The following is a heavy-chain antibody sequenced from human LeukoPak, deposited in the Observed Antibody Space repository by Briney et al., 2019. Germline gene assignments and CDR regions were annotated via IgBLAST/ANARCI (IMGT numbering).Heavy chain of an antibody. D-gene: IGHD6-19*01. J-gene: IGHJ4*02. CDR3: AKTPSGRWYFDY. Sequence: GGSLRLSCAASGFTFSSYGMHWVRQAPGKGLEWVAAISYDGSNKYYADSVKGRFAISRDNSKNTLYLQMNSLRAEDTAVYYCAKTPSGRWYFDYWGQGTLVTVSS. CDR2: ISYDGSNK. CDR1: GFTFSSYG. V-gene: IGHV3-30*18.